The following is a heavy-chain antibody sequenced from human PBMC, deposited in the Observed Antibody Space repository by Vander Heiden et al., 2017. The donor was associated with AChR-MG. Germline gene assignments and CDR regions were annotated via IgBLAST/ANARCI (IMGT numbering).Heavy chain of an antibody. D-gene: IGHD3-16*02. CDR1: GFPFSSSA. CDR3: AKGKGTFGGVIADPFDY. Sequence: EVQLLESGGGLVQPGGSLRLSCAASGFPFSSSAMSWVRQAPGKGLEWVSAISGSGGSTYYADSVKGRFTISRDNSKNTLYLQMNSLRAEDTAVYYCAKGKGTFGGVIADPFDYWGQGTLVTVSS. CDR2: ISGSGGST. J-gene: IGHJ4*02. V-gene: IGHV3-23*01.